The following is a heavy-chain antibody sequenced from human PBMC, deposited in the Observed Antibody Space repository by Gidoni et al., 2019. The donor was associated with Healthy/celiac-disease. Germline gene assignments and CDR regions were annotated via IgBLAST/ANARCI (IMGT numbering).Heavy chain of an antibody. CDR2: ISSISITI. Sequence: ELQLVESGEGLVQLGGYLSVCCAAAGFPFRSYSMHGVRQAPGKGLEWVSYISSISITIYYAYSVKGRFTISRDNAKNSLYLQMNSLRAEDTAVYYCATSGWYGFFDYWGQGTLVPVSS. V-gene: IGHV3-48*01. CDR3: ATSGWYGFFDY. J-gene: IGHJ4*02. CDR1: GFPFRSYS. D-gene: IGHD6-19*01.